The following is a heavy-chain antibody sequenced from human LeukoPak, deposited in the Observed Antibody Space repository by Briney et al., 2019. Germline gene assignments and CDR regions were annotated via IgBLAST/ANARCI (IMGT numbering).Heavy chain of an antibody. D-gene: IGHD1-26*01. CDR2: IIPILGIA. Sequence: SVKVSCKASGGTFSSYAISWVRQAPGQGLEWMGRIIPILGIANYAQKFQGRVTITADKSTSTAYMELSSLRSEDTAVYYCARDMYSGSYYDAFDIWGQGTMVTVSS. V-gene: IGHV1-69*04. CDR3: ARDMYSGSYYDAFDI. CDR1: GGTFSSYA. J-gene: IGHJ3*02.